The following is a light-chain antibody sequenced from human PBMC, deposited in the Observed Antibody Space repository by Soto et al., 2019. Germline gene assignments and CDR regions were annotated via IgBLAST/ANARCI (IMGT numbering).Light chain of an antibody. V-gene: IGKV3-15*01. CDR1: QSVSSN. CDR3: QQYNNWRWT. Sequence: EIVMTQSPSTLSVSPGERATLSCRASQSVSSNLAWYQQKPGQAPRLLIYGASTRATGIPARFSGSGSGTEFTLTISSLQSEDFAVYYCQQYNNWRWTFGQGTKVAIK. CDR2: GAS. J-gene: IGKJ1*01.